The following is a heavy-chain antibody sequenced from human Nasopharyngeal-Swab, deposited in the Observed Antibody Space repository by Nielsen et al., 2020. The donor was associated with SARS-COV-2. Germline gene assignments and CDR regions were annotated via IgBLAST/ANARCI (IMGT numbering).Heavy chain of an antibody. CDR1: GDSVSSHNVG. Sequence: SQTLSLTCHISGDSVSSHNVGWNWISHSPSRGLEWLGRTYYWSKWYNHYAPSVKSRVTIKPDTSKNQFSLQMDSVTPEDSAVYYCARGFLQTGFDYWGQGTLVTVSS. CDR3: ARGFLQTGFDY. V-gene: IGHV6-1*01. CDR2: TYYWSKWYN. J-gene: IGHJ4*02. D-gene: IGHD3-9*01.